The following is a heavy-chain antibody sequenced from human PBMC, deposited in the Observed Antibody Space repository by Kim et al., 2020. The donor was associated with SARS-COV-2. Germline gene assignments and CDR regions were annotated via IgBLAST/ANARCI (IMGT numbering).Heavy chain of an antibody. CDR2: VTHGGST. D-gene: IGHD3-22*01. V-gene: IGHV4-34*01. Sequence: SETLSLTCAVSGGSLIGYYSMWIRQSPGKGLERIGEVTHGGSTNYSPSLKDRVTISADMSKRQLSLKLASVTAADTAVYFCARAIDSCGFQYWGQGTPVTVSS. CDR1: GGSLIGYY. CDR3: ARAIDSCGFQY. J-gene: IGHJ1*01.